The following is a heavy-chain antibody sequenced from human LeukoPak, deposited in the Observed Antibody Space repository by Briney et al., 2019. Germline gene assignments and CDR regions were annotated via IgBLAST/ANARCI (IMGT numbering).Heavy chain of an antibody. V-gene: IGHV4-39*01. CDR3: ARGPLTLYGGRITMVRGVTNWFDP. CDR1: GASITNTNYY. CDR2: IYYSGRA. J-gene: IGHJ5*02. D-gene: IGHD3-10*01. Sequence: SETLSLTCTVSGASITNTNYYWGWIRQPPGKGLEWIATIYYSGRASYNPSLKSRLATSVDTSKNQFSLKLSSVTAADTAVYYCARGPLTLYGGRITMVRGVTNWFDPWGRGTLVTVSS.